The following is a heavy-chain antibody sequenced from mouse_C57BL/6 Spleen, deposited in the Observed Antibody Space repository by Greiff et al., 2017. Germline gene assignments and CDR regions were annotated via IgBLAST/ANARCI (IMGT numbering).Heavy chain of an antibody. CDR2: IYPGDGDT. CDR1: GYAFRSSW. Sequence: QVQLQQSGPELVKPGASVKISCKASGYAFRSSWMNWVKKRPGKGLEWIGRIYPGDGDTNYNGKFKGKATLTASKSSSTAYMQLIILTSEDSAVYCCASHLSDYFDYWGQGTTLTVSA. V-gene: IGHV1-82*01. J-gene: IGHJ2*01. CDR3: ASHLSDYFDY.